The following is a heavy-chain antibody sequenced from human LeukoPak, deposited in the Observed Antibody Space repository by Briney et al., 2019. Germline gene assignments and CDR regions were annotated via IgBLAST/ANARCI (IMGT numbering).Heavy chain of an antibody. V-gene: IGHV3-48*04. CDR3: ARVDFDILTGYQPTDY. CDR1: GFTFSSYS. J-gene: IGHJ4*02. D-gene: IGHD3-9*01. Sequence: GGSLRLSCAASGFTFSSYSMNWVRQAPGKGLEWVSYISSSSSTIYYADSVKGRFTISRDNAKNSLYLQMNSLRAEDTAVYYCARVDFDILTGYQPTDYWGQGTLVTVSS. CDR2: ISSSSSTI.